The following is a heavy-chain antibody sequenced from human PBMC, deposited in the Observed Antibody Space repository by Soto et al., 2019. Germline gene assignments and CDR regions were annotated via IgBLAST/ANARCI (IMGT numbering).Heavy chain of an antibody. V-gene: IGHV4-4*02. CDR3: ASRVPEKTFDY. CDR1: GGSISSRNW. J-gene: IGHJ4*02. D-gene: IGHD2-2*01. CDR2: VYHSGST. Sequence: QVQLQESGPGLVKPSGTLSLTCAVSGGSISSRNWWSWVRQPPGKGLEFIGEVYHSGSTNNNPSLKSRVTISVDKSKTHFSLEMTSVTAADTAVYYCASRVPEKTFDYWGQGTLVTVSS.